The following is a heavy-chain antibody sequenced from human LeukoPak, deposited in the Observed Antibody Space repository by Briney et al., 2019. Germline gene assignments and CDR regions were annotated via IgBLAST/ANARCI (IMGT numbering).Heavy chain of an antibody. CDR1: GYTFTGYY. CDR3: ARVPGIAVAGTTNWFDP. D-gene: IGHD6-19*01. Sequence: GASVKVSCKASGYTFTGYYMHWVRQAPGQGLEWMGWINPNSGGTNYAQKFQGRVTMTRDTSISTAYMELSSLRSEDTAVYYCARVPGIAVAGTTNWFDPWGQGTLVTVSS. J-gene: IGHJ5*02. V-gene: IGHV1-2*02. CDR2: INPNSGGT.